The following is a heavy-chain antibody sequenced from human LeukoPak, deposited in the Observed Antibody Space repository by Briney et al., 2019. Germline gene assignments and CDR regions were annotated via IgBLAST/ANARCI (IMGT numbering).Heavy chain of an antibody. CDR2: ISGSGGST. D-gene: IGHD6-19*01. CDR3: ARVYSSGWYRGRRSSSFDY. V-gene: IGHV3-23*01. J-gene: IGHJ4*02. CDR1: GFTFSSYG. Sequence: PGGSLRLSCAASGFTFSSYGMSWVRQAPGKGLEWVSAISGSGGSTYYADSVKGRFTISRDNSKNTLYLQMNSLRAEDTAVYYCARVYSSGWYRGRRSSSFDYWGQGTLVTVSS.